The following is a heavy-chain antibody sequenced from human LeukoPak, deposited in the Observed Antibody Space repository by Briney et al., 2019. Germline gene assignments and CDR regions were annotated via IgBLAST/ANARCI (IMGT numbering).Heavy chain of an antibody. D-gene: IGHD3-22*01. J-gene: IGHJ3*01. CDR2: INRDGSDR. CDR1: GFRFSDHW. Sequence: QPGGSLRLSCEASGFRFSDHWMSWVRQVPGKGLEWVGNINRDGSDRYYVDSVKGRFTISRDNAQNSLYLLMNSLGVDDTALYYCARDPYDRGGYGAFDLCGQGTKVTVSS. V-gene: IGHV3-7*01. CDR3: ARDPYDRGGYGAFDL.